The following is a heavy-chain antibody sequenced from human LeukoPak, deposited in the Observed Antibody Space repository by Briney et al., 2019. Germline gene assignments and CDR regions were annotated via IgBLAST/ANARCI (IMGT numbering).Heavy chain of an antibody. CDR2: INHDGSEK. J-gene: IGHJ4*02. CDR1: GFSFSTHS. Sequence: PGGSLRLSCAASGFSFSTHSLTWVRQAPGKGLQWVATINHDGSEKDYVDSVKGRFTISRENAENSLYLQLNSLRAEDTAIYYCARGSGWLDYWGQGTLVTVSS. V-gene: IGHV3-7*03. CDR3: ARGSGWLDY. D-gene: IGHD6-19*01.